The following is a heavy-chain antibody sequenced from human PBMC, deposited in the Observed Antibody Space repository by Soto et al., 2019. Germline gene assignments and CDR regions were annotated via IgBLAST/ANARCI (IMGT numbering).Heavy chain of an antibody. Sequence: ETLSLTCAVYGGSFSSFYWSWIRQPPGKGLEWIGEINHSGSTNYNPSLKSRVTLSVDTSKNQFSLKLSSVTAADTAVYYCARRPKRGVGATRTDYWGQGTLVTSPQ. CDR1: GGSFSSFY. D-gene: IGHD1-26*01. CDR2: INHSGST. V-gene: IGHV4-34*01. CDR3: ARRPKRGVGATRTDY. J-gene: IGHJ4*02.